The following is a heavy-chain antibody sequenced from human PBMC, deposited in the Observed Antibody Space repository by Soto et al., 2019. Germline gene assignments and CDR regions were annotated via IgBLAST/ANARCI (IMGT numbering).Heavy chain of an antibody. J-gene: IGHJ4*02. V-gene: IGHV3-7*04. CDR2: IKGDGSEK. CDR3: ARAYSYSYY. CDR1: GFTFSTYW. Sequence: GGSLRLSCAASGFTFSTYWMSWVRQAPGKGPEWVANIKGDGSEKNYGDSVKGRFTVSRDNAKNSLYLQMNSLEVEDTAVYYCARAYSYSYYWGQGAQVTVSS. D-gene: IGHD4-4*01.